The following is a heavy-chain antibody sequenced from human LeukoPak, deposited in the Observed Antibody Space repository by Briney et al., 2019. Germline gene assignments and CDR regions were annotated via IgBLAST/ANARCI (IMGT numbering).Heavy chain of an antibody. V-gene: IGHV1-46*01. Sequence: ASVKVSCKASGYTFTSYYMHWVRQAPGQGLEWMGIINPSGGSTSYAQKFQGRVTMTRDTSTSTVYMELSSLRSEDTAVYYCAREGSVAGIGVSDGVDYWGQGTLVTVSS. D-gene: IGHD6-19*01. CDR2: INPSGGST. CDR1: GYTFTSYY. CDR3: AREGSVAGIGVSDGVDY. J-gene: IGHJ4*02.